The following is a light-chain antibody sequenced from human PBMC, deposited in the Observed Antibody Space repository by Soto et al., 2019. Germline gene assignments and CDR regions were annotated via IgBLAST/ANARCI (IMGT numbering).Light chain of an antibody. CDR2: AAS. J-gene: IGKJ1*01. Sequence: DIQMTQSPSSVSAPVGDRVTITCRATEVISQWLAWYQQKPGKPPRLLIYAASTLQNGVPSRFSGSGFGTDFTRTINSLQPEDSGTYYCQQSNSFPQTFGLRTRVEIK. V-gene: IGKV1-12*01. CDR1: EVISQW. CDR3: QQSNSFPQT.